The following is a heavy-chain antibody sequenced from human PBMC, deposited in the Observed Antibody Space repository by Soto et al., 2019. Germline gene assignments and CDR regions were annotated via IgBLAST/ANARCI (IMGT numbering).Heavy chain of an antibody. V-gene: IGHV3-23*01. CDR3: AKARRDFWSGFFVSGMDV. Sequence: PGGSRKLSCATHRFAFPSFAMGWVGEAPGKGLEWVSVISDRDGSTYYADSVKGRFTISRDNSKNTLYLQMNSLRAEDTAVYYCAKARRDFWSGFFVSGMDVWGQGT. J-gene: IGHJ6*02. CDR1: RFAFPSFA. D-gene: IGHD3-3*01. CDR2: ISDRDGST.